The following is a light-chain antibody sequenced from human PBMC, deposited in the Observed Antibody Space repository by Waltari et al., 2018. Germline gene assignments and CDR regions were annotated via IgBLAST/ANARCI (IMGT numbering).Light chain of an antibody. J-gene: IGKJ1*01. CDR1: QSVSRY. CDR3: QKYGSLPAT. Sequence: EILLTPSPCPLSSSEGERATPSCRAGQSVSRYLVWYQQKPGQAPRLLIYDASTRATGIPDRFSGSGSGTDFSLTISRLEPEDFAVYYCQKYGSLPATFGQGTKVEIK. V-gene: IGKV3-20*01. CDR2: DAS.